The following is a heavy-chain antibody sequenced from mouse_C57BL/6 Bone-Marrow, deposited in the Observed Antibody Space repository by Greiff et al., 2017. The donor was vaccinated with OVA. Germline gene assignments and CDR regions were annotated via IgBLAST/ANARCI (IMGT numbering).Heavy chain of an antibody. CDR2: FHPYNDDT. J-gene: IGHJ3*01. CDR3: ARPGDYDGDWFAY. D-gene: IGHD2-4*01. V-gene: IGHV1-47*01. Sequence: VQVVESGAELVKPGASVKMSCKASGYTFTTYPIEWMKQNHGKSLEWIGNFHPYNDDTKYNEKFKGKATLTVEKSSSTVYLELIRLTSDDSAVYYCARPGDYDGDWFAYWGQGTLVTVSA. CDR1: GYTFTTYP.